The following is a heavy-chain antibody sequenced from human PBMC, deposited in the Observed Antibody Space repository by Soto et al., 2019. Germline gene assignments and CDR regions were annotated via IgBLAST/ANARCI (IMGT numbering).Heavy chain of an antibody. CDR3: ARSSRSSDIFDY. CDR1: GGSISSSSYY. D-gene: IGHD6-6*01. CDR2: IYYSGST. J-gene: IGHJ4*02. V-gene: IGHV4-39*07. Sequence: ASETLSLTCTVSGGSISSSSYYWGWIRQPPGKGLEWIGSIYYSGSTYYNPSLKSRVTISVDTSKNQFSLKLSSVTAADTAVYYCARSSRSSDIFDYWGQGTLVTVSS.